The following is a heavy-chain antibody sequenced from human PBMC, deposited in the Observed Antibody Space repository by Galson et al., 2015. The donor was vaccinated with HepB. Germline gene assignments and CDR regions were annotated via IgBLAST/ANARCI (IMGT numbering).Heavy chain of an antibody. V-gene: IGHV1-69*13. CDR3: ASLALYDSMAQLANYYYMDV. CDR2: IIPIFGTA. J-gene: IGHJ6*03. Sequence: SVKVSCKASGGTFSSYAISWVRQAPGQGLEWMGGIIPIFGTANYAQKFQGRVTITADESTSTAYMELSSLRSEDTAVYYCASLALYDSMAQLANYYYMDVWGKGTTVTVSS. CDR1: GGTFSSYA. D-gene: IGHD3-3*01.